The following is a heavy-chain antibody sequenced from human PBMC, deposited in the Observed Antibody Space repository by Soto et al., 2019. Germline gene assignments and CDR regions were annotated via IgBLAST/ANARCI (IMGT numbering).Heavy chain of an antibody. V-gene: IGHV3-33*05. J-gene: IGHJ4*02. Sequence: AGGSLRLSCATSGFEFKNFGMHWVRQAPGKGLEWVTFISFDGSIKYYPDSLKGRFTVSRDNSNNTLFLHMNNLSVEDTARYFCVRDFVGPGLDYWGQGALVTVSS. CDR3: VRDFVGPGLDY. CDR2: ISFDGSIK. CDR1: GFEFKNFG. D-gene: IGHD1-26*01.